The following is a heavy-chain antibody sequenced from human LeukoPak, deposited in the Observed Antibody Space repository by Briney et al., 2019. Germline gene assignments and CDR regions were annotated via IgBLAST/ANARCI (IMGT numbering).Heavy chain of an antibody. Sequence: PSQTLSLTCTVTGTSIRSGSYYWNWIRQAAGKGLEWIGRMYIGGRTTYNPSLKSRVTISLETTENQFSLRLRSVTAADTAVYHCAREGIAVADTYYYYYMDVWGKGTWVTVSS. J-gene: IGHJ6*03. CDR3: AREGIAVADTYYYYYMDV. CDR2: MYIGGRT. D-gene: IGHD6-19*01. CDR1: GTSIRSGSYY. V-gene: IGHV4-61*02.